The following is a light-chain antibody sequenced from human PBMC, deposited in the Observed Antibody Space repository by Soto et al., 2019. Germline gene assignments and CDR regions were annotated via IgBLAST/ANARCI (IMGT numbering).Light chain of an antibody. CDR2: GAS. CDR1: QSISSSY. V-gene: IGKV3-20*01. CDR3: HQYGSAPAWT. J-gene: IGKJ1*01. Sequence: EIVLTQSPGTLSLFPGERATLSCRASQSISSSYLAWYQQKPGQAPRLLIYGASIRATGIPDRFSGAGSATDFTLTISRLEHADFAVYYCHQYGSAPAWTFGQGTKVEIK.